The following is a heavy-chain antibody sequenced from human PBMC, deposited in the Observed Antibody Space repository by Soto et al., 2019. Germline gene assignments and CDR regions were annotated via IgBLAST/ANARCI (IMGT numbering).Heavy chain of an antibody. CDR3: ARDFLEDYGIQKVPKYYFDS. D-gene: IGHD4-17*01. CDR1: GFPFSTYV. J-gene: IGHJ4*02. Sequence: QLVESGGGVVQPGRSLKLSCAASGFPFSTYVMHCVRQAPGKGLDWVALTSSDGSSQYYADSVKGRFTISIDNSNVTLYLQMKSLRPEDTAVYYCARDFLEDYGIQKVPKYYFDSWGQGTLVTVSA. V-gene: IGHV3-30-3*01. CDR2: TSSDGSSQ.